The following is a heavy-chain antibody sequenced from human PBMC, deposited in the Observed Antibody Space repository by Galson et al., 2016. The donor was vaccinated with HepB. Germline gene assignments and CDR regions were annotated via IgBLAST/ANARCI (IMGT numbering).Heavy chain of an antibody. V-gene: IGHV3-33*01. J-gene: IGHJ4*02. D-gene: IGHD2-2*01. CDR1: GFLFNYCA. CDR3: ARMYCSSSSCYFDA. Sequence: SLRLSCATSGFLFNYCAMHWVRPAPGKGLEWVATIYSDGSTKYYADSVKGRFTISRDNSKNTLDLQMSSLKVEDTAVYYCARMYCSSSSCYFDAWGQGALVTVSS. CDR2: IYSDGSTK.